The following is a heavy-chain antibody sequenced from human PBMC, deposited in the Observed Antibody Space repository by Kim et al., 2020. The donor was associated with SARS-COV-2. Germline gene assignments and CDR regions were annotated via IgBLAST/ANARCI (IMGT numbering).Heavy chain of an antibody. Sequence: SETLSLTCTVSGGSIKDYYWSWIRQPAGKGLEWIGRIYSSGSTNYNPSVKSRVAMSVDMSNNQFSLELGSVTAADTAVYFCARDRRTHFDYWGQGVLLTVSS. J-gene: IGHJ4*02. V-gene: IGHV4-4*07. CDR2: IYSSGST. CDR3: ARDRRTHFDY. CDR1: GGSIKDYY.